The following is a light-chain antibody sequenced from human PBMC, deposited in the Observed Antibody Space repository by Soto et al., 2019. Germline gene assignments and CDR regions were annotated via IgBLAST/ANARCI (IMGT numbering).Light chain of an antibody. J-gene: IGKJ4*01. CDR3: ERYNSWPLC. CDR2: DAS. Sequence: EVVIAQSPATLSVSPGERATLSCRASQGIGSTLAWYQQKPGQTPKLLIFDASTRATGVPARFSGGGSGTEFNLTINRLNFEDFAVYYCERYNSWPLCFGGGTTADIK. V-gene: IGKV3-15*01. CDR1: QGIGST.